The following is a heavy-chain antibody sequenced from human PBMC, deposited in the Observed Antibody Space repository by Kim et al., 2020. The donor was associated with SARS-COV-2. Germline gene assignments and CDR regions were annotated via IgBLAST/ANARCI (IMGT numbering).Heavy chain of an antibody. J-gene: IGHJ4*02. Sequence: GGSLRLSCAASGFTFSSYAMSWVRQAPGKGLEWVSAISGSGGSTYYADSVKGRFTISRDNSKNTLYLQMNSLRAEDTAVYYCAKDYCSGGSCYVFDYWGQGTLVTVSS. D-gene: IGHD2-15*01. CDR1: GFTFSSYA. CDR2: ISGSGGST. CDR3: AKDYCSGGSCYVFDY. V-gene: IGHV3-23*01.